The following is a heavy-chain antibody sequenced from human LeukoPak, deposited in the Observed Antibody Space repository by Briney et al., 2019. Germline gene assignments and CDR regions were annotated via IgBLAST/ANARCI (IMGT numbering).Heavy chain of an antibody. J-gene: IGHJ6*02. CDR1: GFTFSSCG. CDR2: ISYDGSNK. CDR3: AKDSSAGYYYYGMDV. V-gene: IGHV3-30*18. Sequence: GGSLRLSCAASGFTFSSCGMHWVRQAPGKGLEGVAVISYDGSNKYYADSVKGRFTISRDNSKNTLYLQMNSLRAEDTAVYYCAKDSSAGYYYYGMDVWGQGTTVTVSS.